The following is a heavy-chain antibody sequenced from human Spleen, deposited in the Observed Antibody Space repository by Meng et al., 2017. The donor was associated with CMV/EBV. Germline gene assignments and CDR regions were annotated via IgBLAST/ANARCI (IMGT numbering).Heavy chain of an antibody. D-gene: IGHD6-13*01. CDR1: GITFSSYE. CDR2: ISSSGDTT. CDR3: ARPYSSSWTYFEY. Sequence: GESLKISCAASGITFSSYEMNWVRQAPGKGPEWVSYISSSGDTTHFADSVKGRFTISRDNARNLLYLQMSSLTAEDTADYYCARPYSSSWTYFEYWGQGTLVTVSS. J-gene: IGHJ4*02. V-gene: IGHV3-48*03.